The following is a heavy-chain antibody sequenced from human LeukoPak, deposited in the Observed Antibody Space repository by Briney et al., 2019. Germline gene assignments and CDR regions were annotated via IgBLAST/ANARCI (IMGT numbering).Heavy chain of an antibody. Sequence: GASVKVSCKPSGYTFGTHWMHWVRQAPGQGLEWMAINNPSGDFRSYAQKFQGRVTVTRDMSTRTVYMELSDLRPEETALYYCARDYSGQWEQLTGWWIDPWGQGTLVIVSS. CDR2: NNPSGDFR. CDR1: GYTFGTHW. V-gene: IGHV1-46*01. CDR3: ARDYSGQWEQLTGWWIDP. J-gene: IGHJ5*02. D-gene: IGHD1-26*01.